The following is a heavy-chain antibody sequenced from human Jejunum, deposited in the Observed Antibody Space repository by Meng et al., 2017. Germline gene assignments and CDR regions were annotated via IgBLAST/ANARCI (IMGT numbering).Heavy chain of an antibody. V-gene: IGHV4-39*07. Sequence: SETLSLTCAVFGGSISTTSYYWAWIRQPPGQGLEWVGTMYFSGRAYYNPSLEGRVTISADTSMTQFSLKVSSVTAADTAVYYCARDSFNLNDAFDIWGQGTTVTVSS. CDR2: MYFSGRA. D-gene: IGHD1-1*01. CDR3: ARDSFNLNDAFDI. J-gene: IGHJ3*02. CDR1: GGSISTTSYY.